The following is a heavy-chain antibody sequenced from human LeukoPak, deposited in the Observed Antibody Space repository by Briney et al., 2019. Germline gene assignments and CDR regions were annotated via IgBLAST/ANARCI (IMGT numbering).Heavy chain of an antibody. D-gene: IGHD2-2*01. Sequence: SVKVSCKASGGTFSSYAISWVRQAPGQGLEWMGGIIPIFGTANYAQKFQGRVTITADESTSTAYMELSSLRSEDTAVYYCARLLDCSSTSCYGLFDPWGQGTLVTVSS. CDR2: IIPIFGTA. CDR1: GGTFSSYA. J-gene: IGHJ5*02. CDR3: ARLLDCSSTSCYGLFDP. V-gene: IGHV1-69*13.